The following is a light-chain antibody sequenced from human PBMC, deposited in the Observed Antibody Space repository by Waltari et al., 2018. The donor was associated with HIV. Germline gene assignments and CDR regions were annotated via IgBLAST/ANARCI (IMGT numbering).Light chain of an antibody. J-gene: IGKJ1*01. CDR1: HSVGNY. CDR3: QQSSRTPRTPRT. Sequence: IQMTQSPSSLSASLGDRVTITCRASHSVGNYVDCYQHNPWKAASVLIYAASRLQRGVLSRFSGSGSGTDFNLIISDLHPEDYATYYCQQSSRTPRTPRTFGQGTKVEV. V-gene: IGKV1-39*01. CDR2: AAS.